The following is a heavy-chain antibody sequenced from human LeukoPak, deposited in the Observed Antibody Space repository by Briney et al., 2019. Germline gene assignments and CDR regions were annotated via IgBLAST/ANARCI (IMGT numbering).Heavy chain of an antibody. J-gene: IGHJ4*02. CDR3: ARASRGHDY. CDR1: GGSISSYY. D-gene: IGHD3-10*01. CDR2: IYYSGST. Sequence: PSETLSLTCTVSGGSISSYYWSWIRQPPGKGLEWVGYIYYSGSTNYNPSLKSRVTISVDTSKNQFSLKLTSVTAADTAVYYCARASRGHDYGGQGTLVTVSS. V-gene: IGHV4-59*01.